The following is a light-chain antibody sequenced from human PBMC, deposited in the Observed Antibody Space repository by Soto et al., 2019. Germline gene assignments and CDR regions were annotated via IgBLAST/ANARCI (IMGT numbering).Light chain of an antibody. J-gene: IGKJ3*01. CDR2: DAS. CDR1: QSVSSY. CDR3: QQRSNWPRT. V-gene: IGKV3-11*01. Sequence: EIVLTQSPATLSLSPGERATLSCRASQSVSSYLAWYQQKPGQAPRLLIYDASNRATGIPARFSGSRSGTDFELTISSLEPEDCTVYYCQQRSNWPRTFGPGTKVDIK.